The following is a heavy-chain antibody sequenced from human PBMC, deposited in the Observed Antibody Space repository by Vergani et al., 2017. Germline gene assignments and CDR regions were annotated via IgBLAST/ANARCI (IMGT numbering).Heavy chain of an antibody. V-gene: IGHV4-34*01. CDR2: INHSGST. CDR3: ARRTGGSWYY. Sequence: QVQLQQLGAGLFQPSETLSLTCAVYGGSFSGYYWSWIRQPPGKGLGWIGEINHSGSTNYNPCLKSRVTISVDTSKNQFSLKLSSVTAADTAVYYCARRTGGSWYYWGQGTLVTVSS. CDR1: GGSFSGYY. J-gene: IGHJ4*02.